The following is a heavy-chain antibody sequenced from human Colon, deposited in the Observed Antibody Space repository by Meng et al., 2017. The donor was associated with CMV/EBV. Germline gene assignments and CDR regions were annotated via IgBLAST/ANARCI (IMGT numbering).Heavy chain of an antibody. Sequence: ASVKVSCKASGYSFTGYYMHWVRQAPGQGFEWMGWINPNSGDTSYAQRFQGRVTMTRDTSITTAYMELHRLTSEDTAVYYCTRHLMGAAGANDYWGQGALVTVSS. CDR3: TRHLMGAAGANDY. CDR2: INPNSGDT. CDR1: GYSFTGYY. D-gene: IGHD4/OR15-4a*01. J-gene: IGHJ4*02. V-gene: IGHV1-2*02.